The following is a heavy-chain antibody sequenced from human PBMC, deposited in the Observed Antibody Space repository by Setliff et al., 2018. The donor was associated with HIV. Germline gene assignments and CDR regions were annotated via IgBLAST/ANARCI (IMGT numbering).Heavy chain of an antibody. J-gene: IGHJ4*01. CDR1: GYSISTGYY. D-gene: IGHD5-18*01. CDR3: ARTEDYSFGDAPFDY. Sequence: PSETLSLTCSVSGYSISTGYYWAWIRQPPGKGLEWIGSMHNSGSTYYNPSVKSRVTISVETSKNQFSLKLSSVTAADTAVYYCARTEDYSFGDAPFDYWGHGTLVTVSS. V-gene: IGHV4-38-2*01. CDR2: MHNSGST.